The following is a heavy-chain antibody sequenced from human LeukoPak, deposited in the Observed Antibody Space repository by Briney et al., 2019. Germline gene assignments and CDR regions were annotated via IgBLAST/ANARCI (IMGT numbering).Heavy chain of an antibody. CDR3: ARVGYSSGWSHFDL. D-gene: IGHD6-19*01. V-gene: IGHV4-59*11. CDR2: IFYSGST. CDR1: GGSISSHY. J-gene: IGHJ2*01. Sequence: SETLSLTCTVSGGSISSHYWSWIRQPPGKGLEWIAYIFYSGSTNYNPSLRNRVTISVDTSKNQFSLKMSSVTAADTAVYYCARVGYSSGWSHFDLWGRGTLVTVSS.